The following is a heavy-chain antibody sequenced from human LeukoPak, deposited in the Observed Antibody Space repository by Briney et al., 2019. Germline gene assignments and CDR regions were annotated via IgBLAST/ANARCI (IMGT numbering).Heavy chain of an antibody. CDR3: ARAPAVAGPFDY. D-gene: IGHD6-19*01. CDR2: FYTGGGT. Sequence: GGSLRLSCAASGFTVSSNYMSWVRQAPGKGLEWVSVFYTGGGTYYADSVKGRFTISRDNSENTLYLQMNSLRVEDTAVYYCARAPAVAGPFDYWGQGTLVTVSS. J-gene: IGHJ4*02. CDR1: GFTVSSNY. V-gene: IGHV3-53*01.